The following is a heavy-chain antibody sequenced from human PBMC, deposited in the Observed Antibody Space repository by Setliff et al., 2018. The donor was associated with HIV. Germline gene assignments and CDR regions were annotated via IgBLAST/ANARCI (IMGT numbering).Heavy chain of an antibody. V-gene: IGHV4-4*07. J-gene: IGHJ4*02. CDR1: GGSISSYY. Sequence: SETLSLTCTVSGGSISSYYWSWIRQPAGKGLEWIGRIYTSGSTYYNPSLKSRVTISVDTSKNHFSLKLSSVTAADTAVYYCARLVGGDSSSSFFFDYWGQGTLVTVSS. CDR2: IYTSGST. D-gene: IGHD6-6*01. CDR3: ARLVGGDSSSSFFFDY.